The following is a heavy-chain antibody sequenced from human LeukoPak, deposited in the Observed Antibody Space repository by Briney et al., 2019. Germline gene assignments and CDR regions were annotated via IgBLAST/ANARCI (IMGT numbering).Heavy chain of an antibody. D-gene: IGHD2/OR15-2a*01. Sequence: PGGSLRLSCAASVFTFSSYAMTWVRQAPGKGLEWVSSFSGSGGSTYYADSVKGRFTISRDNSANTLHLQMNSLRAEDTAVYYCAKAPGKDYYYFDYWGQGTLFTVSS. CDR1: VFTFSSYA. CDR3: AKAPGKDYYYFDY. CDR2: FSGSGGST. V-gene: IGHV3-23*01. J-gene: IGHJ4*02.